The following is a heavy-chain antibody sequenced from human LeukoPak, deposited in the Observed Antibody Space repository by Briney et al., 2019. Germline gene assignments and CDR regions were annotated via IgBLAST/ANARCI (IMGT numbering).Heavy chain of an antibody. Sequence: PGGSLRLSCTASGLIFRNYAMTWVRQAPRKGLEWVSTISGDGTETFYADSVKGRFTISRDNSKNTHYLQMSSLRAEDTGIYYCAKGGHYNFFDYWGQGTLVTVSS. J-gene: IGHJ4*02. D-gene: IGHD3-3*01. V-gene: IGHV3-23*01. CDR1: GLIFRNYA. CDR2: ISGDGTET. CDR3: AKGGHYNFFDY.